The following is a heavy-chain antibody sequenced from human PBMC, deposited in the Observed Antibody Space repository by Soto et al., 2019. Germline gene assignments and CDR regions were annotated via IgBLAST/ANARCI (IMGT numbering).Heavy chain of an antibody. D-gene: IGHD3-22*01. CDR2: ISCYNDKT. CDR3: ARDSHDYYSSYWYFDF. J-gene: IGHJ2*01. Sequence: QVQLGQSGAEVKKPGASVKVSCKTSGYTLRTYGISWVRQAPGQGLEWMGWISCYNDKTKYSQKIEGRATMTTDTFTSTAYLELRSLRADDTAVYYCARDSHDYYSSYWYFDFWGRGTLVTVSS. CDR1: GYTLRTYG. V-gene: IGHV1-18*01.